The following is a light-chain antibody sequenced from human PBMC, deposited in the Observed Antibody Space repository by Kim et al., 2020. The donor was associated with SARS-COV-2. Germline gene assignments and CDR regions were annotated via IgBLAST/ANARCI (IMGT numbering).Light chain of an antibody. CDR2: LNSDGRH. Sequence: QPVLTQSPSASASLGASVKLTCTLSSRHSTYAIAWHQQQPEKGPRYLMKLNSDGRHSKGDGIPDRFSGSSSGAERYLTISSLQSEDEADYYCQTWGTGIQVFGGGTKVTVL. J-gene: IGLJ3*02. CDR1: SRHSTYA. V-gene: IGLV4-69*01. CDR3: QTWGTGIQV.